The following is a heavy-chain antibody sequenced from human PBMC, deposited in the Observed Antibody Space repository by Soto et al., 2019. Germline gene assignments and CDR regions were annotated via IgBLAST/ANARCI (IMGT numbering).Heavy chain of an antibody. J-gene: IGHJ4*02. Sequence: QVQLQESGPGLVKPSQTLSLTCTVSGGSISSGDYYWSWIRQPPGKGLEWIGYIYYSGSTYYNPPIKRRSTISVDTSQTPFSLKLSSVTAADTAVYYCARGRSYDSSGYYYIWRQGTLVTVSS. CDR1: GGSISSGDYY. CDR3: ARGRSYDSSGYYYI. V-gene: IGHV4-30-4*01. CDR2: IYYSGST. D-gene: IGHD3-22*01.